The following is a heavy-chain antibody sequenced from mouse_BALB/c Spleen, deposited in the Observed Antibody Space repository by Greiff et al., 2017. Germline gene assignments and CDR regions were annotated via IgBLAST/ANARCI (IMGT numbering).Heavy chain of an antibody. CDR2: ISSGGSYT. CDR1: GFTFSSYG. D-gene: IGHD2-4*01. Sequence: EVQGVESGGDLVKPGGSLKLSCAASGFTFSSYGMSWVRQTPDKRLEWVATISSGGSYTYYPDSVKGRFTISRDNARNILYLQMSSLRSEDTAMYYCARGGYDYGSYWYFDVWGAGTTVTVSS. J-gene: IGHJ1*01. CDR3: ARGGYDYGSYWYFDV. V-gene: IGHV5-6*01.